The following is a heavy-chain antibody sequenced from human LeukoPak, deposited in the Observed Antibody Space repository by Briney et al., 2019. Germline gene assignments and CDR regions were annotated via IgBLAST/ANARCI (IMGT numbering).Heavy chain of an antibody. J-gene: IGHJ1*01. Sequence: GGTLRLSCAASGFTFSSCAMSWVRQAPGKGLEWVSAISDSGAYTYYADSVKGRFTISRDNSKNTLYLQMNSLRAEDTALYYCARQTLVAGDFQHWGQGTLVTVSS. CDR3: ARQTLVAGDFQH. D-gene: IGHD1-26*01. CDR2: ISDSGAYT. CDR1: GFTFSSCA. V-gene: IGHV3-23*01.